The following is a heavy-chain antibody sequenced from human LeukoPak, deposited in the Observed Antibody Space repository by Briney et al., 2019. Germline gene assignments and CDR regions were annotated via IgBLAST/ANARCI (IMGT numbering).Heavy chain of an antibody. D-gene: IGHD2-2*01. CDR1: GVTFSNYW. CDR2: LQSDGITT. Sequence: GGSLRLSCAASGVTFSNYWIHGVRHAPGKGVVWVSCLQSDGITTSYAESVRGRFTISRENAKNTLYLQMNSLKAEDTAVYYCVPSAMPELDYWGQGTLVTVSS. CDR3: VPSAMPELDY. J-gene: IGHJ4*02. V-gene: IGHV3-74*01.